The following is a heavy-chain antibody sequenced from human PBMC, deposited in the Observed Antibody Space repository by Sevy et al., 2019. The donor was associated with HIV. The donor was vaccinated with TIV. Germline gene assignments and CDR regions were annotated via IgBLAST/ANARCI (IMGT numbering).Heavy chain of an antibody. J-gene: IGHJ4*02. CDR2: LSFGCGKI. CDR1: GFNFNIYS. V-gene: IGHV3-23*01. Sequence: GGSLRLSCAVSGFNFNIYSMSWVRQAPGKGLEWASTLSFGCGKINYADSVKGRFIISRDDSKNTLYLQMNSLRAEDTAVYFCVREGCTRPHDYWGQGTLVTVSS. D-gene: IGHD2-8*01. CDR3: VREGCTRPHDY.